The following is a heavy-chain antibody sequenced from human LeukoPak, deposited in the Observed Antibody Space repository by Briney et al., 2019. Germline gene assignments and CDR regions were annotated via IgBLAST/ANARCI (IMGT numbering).Heavy chain of an antibody. CDR3: ARGGWSLDP. D-gene: IGHD2-15*01. CDR1: GGAISNNY. CDR2: IYYSGST. V-gene: IGHV4-59*01. Sequence: SETLSLTCTVSGGAISNNYWSWIRQPPGKGLEWIGYIYYSGSTSYKPSLKSRVTMSVDTSKNQISLKLSSVTAADTAVYYCARGGWSLDPWGQGTLVTVSS. J-gene: IGHJ5*02.